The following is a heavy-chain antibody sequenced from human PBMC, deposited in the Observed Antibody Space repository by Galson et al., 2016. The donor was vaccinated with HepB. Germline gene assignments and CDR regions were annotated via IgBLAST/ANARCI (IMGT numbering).Heavy chain of an antibody. CDR3: AREGGYSSSSGYFYYGMDV. CDR1: GYIFTGYY. D-gene: IGHD6-13*01. J-gene: IGHJ6*02. Sequence: SVKVSCKASGYIFTGYYMHWVRQAPGQGLEWMGWINPNTGDTNYGQKFQGWVTMTRDTSINTAYMELSRLKSDDTAVYYCAREGGYSSSSGYFYYGMDVWGQGTTVTVAS. V-gene: IGHV1-2*04. CDR2: INPNTGDT.